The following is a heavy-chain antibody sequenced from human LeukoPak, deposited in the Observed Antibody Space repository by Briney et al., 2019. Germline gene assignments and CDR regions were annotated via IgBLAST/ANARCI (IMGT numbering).Heavy chain of an antibody. D-gene: IGHD5-18*01. Sequence: PGGSLRLSCAASGFTFSSYAMSWVRQAPGKGLEWVSSISSSSSYIYYADSVKGRFTISRDNAKNSLYLQMNSLRAEGTAVYYCASYGYSILDYWGQGTLVTVSS. V-gene: IGHV3-21*01. CDR1: GFTFSSYA. CDR3: ASYGYSILDY. CDR2: ISSSSSYI. J-gene: IGHJ4*02.